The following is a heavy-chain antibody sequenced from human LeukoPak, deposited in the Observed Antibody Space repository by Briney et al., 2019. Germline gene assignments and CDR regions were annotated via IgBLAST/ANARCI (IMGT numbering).Heavy chain of an antibody. J-gene: IGHJ4*02. Sequence: GGSLRLSCAASGFTFSSYSMNWVRQAPGKGLEWVSSISSSSSYIYYADSVKGRFTISRDNAKNSLYLQMNSLRAEDTAVYYCARVPIIIAVAGTGTFDYWGQGTLVTVSS. CDR3: ARVPIIIAVAGTGTFDY. D-gene: IGHD6-19*01. V-gene: IGHV3-21*01. CDR2: ISSSSSYI. CDR1: GFTFSSYS.